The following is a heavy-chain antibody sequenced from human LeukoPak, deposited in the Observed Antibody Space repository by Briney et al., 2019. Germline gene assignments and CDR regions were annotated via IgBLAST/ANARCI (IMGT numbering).Heavy chain of an antibody. CDR3: ARVGHYYDSSGHYRPNH. J-gene: IGHJ5*02. Sequence: GGSLRLSCAASGFTFSSYSMNWVRQAPGKGLEWVSSISSSSSYIYYADSVKGRFTISRDNAKNSLYLQMNSLRAEDTAVYYCARVGHYYDSSGHYRPNHWGQGTLVTVSS. D-gene: IGHD3-22*01. V-gene: IGHV3-21*01. CDR2: ISSSSSYI. CDR1: GFTFSSYS.